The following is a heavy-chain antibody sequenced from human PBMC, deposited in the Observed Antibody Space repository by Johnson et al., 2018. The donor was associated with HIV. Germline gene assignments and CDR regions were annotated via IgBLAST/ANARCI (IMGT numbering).Heavy chain of an antibody. Sequence: VQLVESGGGLVQPGGSLRLSCAASGFTVSSNYMSWVRQAPGKGLEWVSYISRSGSTIYYADSLKGRFTISRYNAKNSLYLQMNSLRAEDTAVYYCARGYYYDSSGYPDAFDIWGQGTMVTVSS. J-gene: IGHJ3*02. CDR3: ARGYYYDSSGYPDAFDI. CDR2: ISRSGSTI. CDR1: GFTVSSNY. V-gene: IGHV3-11*04. D-gene: IGHD3-22*01.